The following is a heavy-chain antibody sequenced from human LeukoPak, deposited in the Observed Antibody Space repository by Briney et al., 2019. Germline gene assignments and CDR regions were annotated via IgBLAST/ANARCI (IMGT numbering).Heavy chain of an antibody. CDR1: GGTISSTGHY. CDR2: IYSNGNT. J-gene: IGHJ4*02. V-gene: IGHV4-39*07. CDR3: ARSATVTTGYFDY. D-gene: IGHD4-17*01. Sequence: SETLSLTCSVSGGTISSTGHYWGWIRQSPEKGLDWIGSIYSNGNTYYNPSVKSRVTMSVDTSKNQFSLKLTSMTAAETAVYYCARSATVTTGYFDYWGQGALVTVSS.